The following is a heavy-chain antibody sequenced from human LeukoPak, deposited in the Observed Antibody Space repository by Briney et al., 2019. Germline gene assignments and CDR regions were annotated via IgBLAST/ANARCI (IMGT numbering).Heavy chain of an antibody. J-gene: IGHJ6*03. D-gene: IGHD2-21*01. CDR2: INHSGST. CDR3: ARQHPYYYYYYMDV. V-gene: IGHV4-34*01. Sequence: SETLSLTCAVYGGSFGGYYWSWIRQPPGKGLEWIGEINHSGSTNYNPSLKSRVTISVDTSKNQFSLKLSSVTAADTAAYYCARQHPYYYYYYMDVWGKGTTVTVSS. CDR1: GGSFGGYY.